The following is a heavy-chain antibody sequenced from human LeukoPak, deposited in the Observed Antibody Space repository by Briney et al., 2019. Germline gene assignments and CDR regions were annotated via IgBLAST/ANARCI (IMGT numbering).Heavy chain of an antibody. Sequence: GGSLRLSCTASGFTFDMYAMSWVRQAPGKGLGWIGFMRSKAYGGTTEYAPSVKDRLTISRDDSKRIVYLQMSRLRTEDTAVYYCTKVRYSGYDYGSYYYYGMDVWGQGTTVTVSS. CDR2: MRSKAYGGTT. CDR3: TKVRYSGYDYGSYYYYGMDV. J-gene: IGHJ6*02. D-gene: IGHD5-12*01. CDR1: GFTFDMYA. V-gene: IGHV3-49*04.